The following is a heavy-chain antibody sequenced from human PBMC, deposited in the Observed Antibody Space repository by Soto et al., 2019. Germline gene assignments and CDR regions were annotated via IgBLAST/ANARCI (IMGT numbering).Heavy chain of an antibody. J-gene: IGHJ1*01. D-gene: IGHD5-12*01. CDR3: ARDYSGYDFLH. Sequence: QVQLQESGPGLVKPSQTLSLTCTVSGGSISSGGHFWNWIRQHPGKGLEWIGYISYSGSTYYNPSLKSRVTISVYTSKNQFSLKMSSVTAADTAVYYCARDYSGYDFLHWGQGTLVTVSS. V-gene: IGHV4-31*03. CDR2: ISYSGST. CDR1: GGSISSGGHF.